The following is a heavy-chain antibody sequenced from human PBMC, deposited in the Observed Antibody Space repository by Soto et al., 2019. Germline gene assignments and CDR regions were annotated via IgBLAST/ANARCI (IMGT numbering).Heavy chain of an antibody. CDR1: GFTFSSYA. CDR3: AKGGGYTYGSLYV. V-gene: IGHV3-23*01. D-gene: IGHD5-18*01. J-gene: IGHJ6*02. Sequence: PGGSLRLSCAVSGFTFSSYAMSWVRQAPGKGLEWVSVISGSGDSTYYADSVKGRFTISRDNSKNTLYLQMNSLRAEDTAVYYCAKGGGYTYGSLYVWGQGTTVTVS. CDR2: ISGSGDST.